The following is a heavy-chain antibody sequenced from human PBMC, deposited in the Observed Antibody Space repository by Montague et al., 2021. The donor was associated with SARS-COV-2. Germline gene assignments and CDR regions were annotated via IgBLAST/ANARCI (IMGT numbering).Heavy chain of an antibody. J-gene: IGHJ4*02. V-gene: IGHV3-23*01. CDR1: VFTFSSYA. CDR2: ISGSFGST. D-gene: IGHD1-14*01. CDR3: AKDRSYRFLDY. Sequence: SLSLSCAASVFTFSSYAMSWVRQAPVKGLEWVSAISGSFGSTYYADSVKGRFTISRDNSKNTLYLQMNSLRAEDTAVYYCAKDRSYRFLDYWGQGTLVTVSS.